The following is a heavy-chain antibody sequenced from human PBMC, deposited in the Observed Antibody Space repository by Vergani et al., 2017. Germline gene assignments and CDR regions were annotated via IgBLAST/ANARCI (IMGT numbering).Heavy chain of an antibody. CDR2: IYNSGNG. D-gene: IGHD3-16*01. Sequence: QMQLQESGPGLVKASETLSLTCTVSGDSIISRSYYWGWIRQPPGKGLECIGSIYNSGNGDSSSSLKSRGIISADTSKNQFSLRLTSVTAADTAVYYCASGKYYSDSTSHFRGRYFDVWGRGTLVTVPS. V-gene: IGHV4-39*01. J-gene: IGHJ2*01. CDR3: ASGKYYSDSTSHFRGRYFDV. CDR1: GDSIISRSYY.